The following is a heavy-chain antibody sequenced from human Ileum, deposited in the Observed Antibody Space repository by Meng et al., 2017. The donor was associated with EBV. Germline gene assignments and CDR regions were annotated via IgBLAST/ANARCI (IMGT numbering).Heavy chain of an antibody. CDR2: IYHHGTT. CDR3: ARLDSSGYYFGGWFDP. J-gene: IGHJ5*02. CDR1: GGSIISSKW. D-gene: IGHD3-22*01. V-gene: IGHV4-4*02. Sequence: QVQVQDSGQRLVKPSGTVSLTCAVSGGSIISSKWWSWVRQSPGTGLEWIGEIYHHGTTNYNPSLKSRVTISVDTSKNKFFLNLTSLTAADTAVYYCARLDSSGYYFGGWFDPWGQGILVTVSS.